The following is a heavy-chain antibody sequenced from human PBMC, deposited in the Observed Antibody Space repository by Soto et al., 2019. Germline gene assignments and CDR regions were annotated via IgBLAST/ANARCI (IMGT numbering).Heavy chain of an antibody. CDR2: ISTYLGTT. D-gene: IGHD3-16*02. J-gene: IGHJ4*02. Sequence: QVQLVQSEGEVRRPGASVKVSCKASGYSFTMYGITWVRQAPGQGLEWMGWISTYLGTTNYARKFQGRVTMTTDTSTSTAYMDLRTLRSDDTAVYYCARLIATSADYWGQGTLVTVSS. V-gene: IGHV1-18*01. CDR1: GYSFTMYG. CDR3: ARLIATSADY.